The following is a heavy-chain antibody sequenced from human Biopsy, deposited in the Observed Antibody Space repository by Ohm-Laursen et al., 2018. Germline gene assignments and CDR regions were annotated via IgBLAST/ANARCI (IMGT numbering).Heavy chain of an antibody. CDR1: GGSFSSYY. J-gene: IGHJ6*02. CDR2: IYYSGST. Sequence: GTLSLTCAVYGGSFSSYYWSWIRQPPGKGLECIGYIYYSGSTNYSPSHKSRITMSVDTSKNQFSLKLSSVTAADTAVYYCARLWGGYHFHGMDVWGQGTTVTVSS. V-gene: IGHV4-59*08. D-gene: IGHD7-27*01. CDR3: ARLWGGYHFHGMDV.